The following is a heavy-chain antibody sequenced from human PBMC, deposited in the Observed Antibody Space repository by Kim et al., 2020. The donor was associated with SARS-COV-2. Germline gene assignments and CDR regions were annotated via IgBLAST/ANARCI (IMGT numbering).Heavy chain of an antibody. V-gene: IGHV2-5*02. D-gene: IGHD3-9*01. CDR3: AHSGHSGGSSDILTGHYNWFDP. Sequence: SGPTLVNPTQTLTLTCTFSGFSLSTSGVGVGWIRQPPGKALEWLALIYWDDDKRYSPSLKSRLTITKDTSKNQVVLTMTNMDPVDTATYYCAHSGHSGGSSDILTGHYNWFDPWGQGTLVTVSS. CDR1: GFSLSTSGVG. J-gene: IGHJ5*02. CDR2: IYWDDDK.